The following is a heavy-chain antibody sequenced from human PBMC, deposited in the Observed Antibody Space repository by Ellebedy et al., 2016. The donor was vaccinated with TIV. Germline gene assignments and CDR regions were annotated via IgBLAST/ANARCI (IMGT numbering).Heavy chain of an antibody. V-gene: IGHV3-11*06. CDR2: ISRSSSYR. D-gene: IGHD7-27*01. CDR1: GFTFSDYY. J-gene: IGHJ3*02. CDR3: AREAGDAFDI. Sequence: GESLKISCAASGFTFSDYYMSWIRQAPGKGLEWVSYISRSSSYRNYADSVKGRFTISRDDAKNSLYLQMNSLRAEDTAVYYCAREAGDAFDIWGQGTMVTVSS.